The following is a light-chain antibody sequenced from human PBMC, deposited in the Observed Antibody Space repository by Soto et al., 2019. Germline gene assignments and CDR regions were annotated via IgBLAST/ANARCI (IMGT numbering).Light chain of an antibody. J-gene: IGLJ1*01. V-gene: IGLV2-8*01. CDR3: SAHGGTNPYV. CDR2: DVN. Sequence: QSVLPQPPSASGSPGQSVAISCTGTASDIGGYTFVSWYQQHPGKAPKLLIYDVNKRPSGVPDRFSGSKSGNTASLTVSGLQAEDEADYYCSAHGGTNPYVFGTGTKVTVL. CDR1: ASDIGGYTF.